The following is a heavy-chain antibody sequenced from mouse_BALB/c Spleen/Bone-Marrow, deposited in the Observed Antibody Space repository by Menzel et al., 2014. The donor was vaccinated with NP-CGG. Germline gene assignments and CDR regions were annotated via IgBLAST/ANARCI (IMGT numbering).Heavy chain of an antibody. CDR2: INPSTGYT. Sequence: QVQLKHSGAELAKPGASVKMSCKASGYTFTSYWMHWVKQRPGQGLEWIGYINPSTGYTDYNQKFNDKAPLTADKSSSTAYMQLSSLTSKDSAVYYCARGNPLYAMDYWGQGTSVTVSS. CDR1: GYTFTSYW. J-gene: IGHJ4*01. V-gene: IGHV1-7*01. D-gene: IGHD2-1*01. CDR3: ARGNPLYAMDY.